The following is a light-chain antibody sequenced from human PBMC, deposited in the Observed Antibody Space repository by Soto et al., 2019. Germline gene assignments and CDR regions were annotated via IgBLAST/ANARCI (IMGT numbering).Light chain of an antibody. J-gene: IGKJ1*01. Sequence: EIVMTQSPATVSVSPGERATLSCRASRRINLNLAWYQQKPGQAPRLLIYGASSRATGTPDRFSGSGSGTDFTLTINRLEPEDFALYYSQQYGSSPPTFGQGTKVDI. CDR3: QQYGSSPPT. CDR1: RRINLN. V-gene: IGKV3-20*01. CDR2: GAS.